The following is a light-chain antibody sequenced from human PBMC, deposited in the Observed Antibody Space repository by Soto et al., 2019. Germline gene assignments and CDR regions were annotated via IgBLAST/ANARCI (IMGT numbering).Light chain of an antibody. Sequence: AIQLTQSPSSLSASVGDRVTITCRASQGISSALAWYQQKPGKAPKLLIYDASSLESGVPSRFSGSGSGTDFTLTISSLPPEVFATYYCNNFKNSPPPFGGGPKGEIK. V-gene: IGKV1D-13*01. CDR3: NNFKNSPPP. CDR2: DAS. CDR1: QGISSA. J-gene: IGKJ4*01.